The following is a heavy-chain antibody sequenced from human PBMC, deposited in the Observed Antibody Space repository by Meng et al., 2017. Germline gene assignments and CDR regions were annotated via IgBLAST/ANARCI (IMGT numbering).Heavy chain of an antibody. Sequence: SETLSLTCTVSGGSISSYYWSWIRQPAGKGLEWIGRIYTSGSTNYNPSLKSRVTMSVDTSKNQFSLKLSSVTAADTAVYYCASGYSGYDIVAFDIWGQGTKVTVSS. CDR3: ASGYSGYDIVAFDI. J-gene: IGHJ3*02. D-gene: IGHD5-12*01. CDR2: IYTSGST. V-gene: IGHV4-4*07. CDR1: GGSISSYY.